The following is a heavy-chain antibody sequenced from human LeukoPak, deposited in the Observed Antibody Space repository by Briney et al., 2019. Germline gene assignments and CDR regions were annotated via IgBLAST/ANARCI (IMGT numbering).Heavy chain of an antibody. CDR1: GFTFSSYG. D-gene: IGHD2-2*01. Sequence: GGSLRLSCAASGFTFSSYGMHWVRQAPGKGLEWVAFIRYDGSNKYYADSVKGRFTISRDNSKNTLYLQMNSLRAEDTAVYYCARGQSQLLEYLHTAFDIWGQGTMVTVSS. V-gene: IGHV3-30*02. CDR3: ARGQSQLLEYLHTAFDI. J-gene: IGHJ3*02. CDR2: IRYDGSNK.